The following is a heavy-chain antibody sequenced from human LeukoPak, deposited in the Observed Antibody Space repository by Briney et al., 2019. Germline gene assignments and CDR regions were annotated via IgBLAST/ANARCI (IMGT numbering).Heavy chain of an antibody. V-gene: IGHV3-64D*09. D-gene: IGHD3-10*01. CDR3: GRFGEAFDV. Sequence: PGGSLRLSCAASGFTFSNAWMSWVRQAPGKGLEYVSAISTNGDLTYYTDSVKGRFTISRDNSKNTLYLQMSSLRAEDTAVYFCGRFGEAFDVWGQGTMVTVSS. CDR2: ISTNGDLT. J-gene: IGHJ3*01. CDR1: GFTFSNAW.